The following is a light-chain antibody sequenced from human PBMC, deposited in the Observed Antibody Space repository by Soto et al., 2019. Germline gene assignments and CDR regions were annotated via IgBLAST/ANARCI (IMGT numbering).Light chain of an antibody. CDR2: DAS. J-gene: IGKJ2*01. Sequence: DIQMTQSPSTLSASVGDRVTITCRASQSISSWLAWYQQKPGKAPKLLIYDASSLESGVPSRFSGSGSGTEFTLTISSLQHDDFATYYCQQYNSYSGMYTFGQGTKLEIK. V-gene: IGKV1-5*01. CDR1: QSISSW. CDR3: QQYNSYSGMYT.